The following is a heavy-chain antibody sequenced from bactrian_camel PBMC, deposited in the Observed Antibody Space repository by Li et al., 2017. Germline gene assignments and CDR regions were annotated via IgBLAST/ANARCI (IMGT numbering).Heavy chain of an antibody. CDR1: LYINSSYC. V-gene: IGHV3S1*01. Sequence: HVQLVESGGGSVQAGGSLRLSCEISLYINSSYCMGWFRQAPGKEREAVAAHYTGTATTYVADSVKGRFAISEDNAKNVLYLQMNSLQPEDTAMYYCAARQPCRVWLGYEDPGEYNIWGQGTQVTVS. J-gene: IGHJ4*01. CDR3: AARQPCRVWLGYEDPGEYNI. CDR2: HYTGTATT. D-gene: IGHD5*01.